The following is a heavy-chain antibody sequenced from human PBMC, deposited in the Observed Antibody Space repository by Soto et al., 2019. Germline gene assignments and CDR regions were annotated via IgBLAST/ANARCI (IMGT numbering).Heavy chain of an antibody. CDR3: AKDMVRHPFYYYYGMDV. D-gene: IGHD3-10*01. J-gene: IGHJ6*02. Sequence: WGSMRLSCAAAGFTFGDYDMRWVRQAPGKVLEWVSLISWDGGSTYYADSVKGRFTISRDNSKNSLYLQMNSLRTEDTALYYYAKDMVRHPFYYYYGMDVWGQGTTVTVS. CDR1: GFTFGDYD. V-gene: IGHV3-43*02. CDR2: ISWDGGST.